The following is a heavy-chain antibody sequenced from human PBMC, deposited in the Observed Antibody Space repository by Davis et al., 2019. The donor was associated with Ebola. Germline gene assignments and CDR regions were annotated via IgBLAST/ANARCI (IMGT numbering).Heavy chain of an antibody. V-gene: IGHV1-69*13. CDR3: ARDRDYSFYYGMDV. J-gene: IGHJ6*04. Sequence: AASVKVSCKASGGTFSSYAISWVRQAPGQGLEWMGGIIPIFGTANYAQKFQGRVTITADESTSTAYMELSSLRSEDTAVYYCARDRDYSFYYGMDVWGKGTTVTVSS. D-gene: IGHD3-10*01. CDR2: IIPIFGTA. CDR1: GGTFSSYA.